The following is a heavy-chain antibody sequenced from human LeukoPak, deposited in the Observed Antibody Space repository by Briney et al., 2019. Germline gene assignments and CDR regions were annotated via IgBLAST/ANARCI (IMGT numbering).Heavy chain of an antibody. CDR2: ISGSGGST. J-gene: IGHJ4*02. CDR3: AKEYYDSSGYQLYDY. V-gene: IGHV3-23*01. CDR1: GFTFSSYA. Sequence: GGSLRPSCAASGFTFSSYAMSWVRQAPGKGLEWVSAISGSGGSTYYADSVKGRFTISRDNSKNTLYLQMNSLRAEDTAVYYCAKEYYDSSGYQLYDYWGQGTLVTVSS. D-gene: IGHD3-22*01.